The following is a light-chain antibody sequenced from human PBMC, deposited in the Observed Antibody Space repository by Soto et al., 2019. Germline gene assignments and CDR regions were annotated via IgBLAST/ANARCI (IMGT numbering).Light chain of an antibody. Sequence: QSVLTQPPSVSGAPGQRVTISCTGTSSNIGAGYDVHWYQLLPGTAPKFLMSGNNNRPSGVPDRFSGSKSGTSASLAITGLQAEDEADYYCQSYDSSLSGVVFGGGTKLPS. J-gene: IGLJ2*01. CDR1: SSNIGAGYD. V-gene: IGLV1-40*01. CDR3: QSYDSSLSGVV. CDR2: GNN.